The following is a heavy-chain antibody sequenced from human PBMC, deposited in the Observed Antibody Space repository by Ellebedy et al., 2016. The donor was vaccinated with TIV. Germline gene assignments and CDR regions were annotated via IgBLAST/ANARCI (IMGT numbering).Heavy chain of an antibody. V-gene: IGHV3-30*02. CDR2: IRDNGTIK. CDR1: GFTFSSYG. CDR3: AKWGGGTYQLLWPYYFDY. D-gene: IGHD2-2*01. J-gene: IGHJ4*02. Sequence: GESLKISCAASGFTFSSYGMHWVRQAPGKGLEWVAFIRDNGTIKYYADSVKGRFTISRDNSKNTLYLQMNSLRAEDTAVYYCAKWGGGTYQLLWPYYFDYWGQGTLVTVSS.